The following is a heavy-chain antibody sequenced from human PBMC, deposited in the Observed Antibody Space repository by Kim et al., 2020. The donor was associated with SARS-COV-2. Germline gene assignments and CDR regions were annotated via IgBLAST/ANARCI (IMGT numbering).Heavy chain of an antibody. CDR2: ICSDGSTK. J-gene: IGHJ3*01. Sequence: GGSLRLSCVASGFSFSSYCMHWVRQAPGKGLEWVALICSDGSTKYEGASVRRLSTTSSDNTKKTLYLQMSSLEDDETAFYYWADSGERLVFDVWGQGTM. V-gene: IGHV3-74*01. CDR3: ADSGERLVFDV. CDR1: GFSFSSYC. D-gene: IGHD6-13*01.